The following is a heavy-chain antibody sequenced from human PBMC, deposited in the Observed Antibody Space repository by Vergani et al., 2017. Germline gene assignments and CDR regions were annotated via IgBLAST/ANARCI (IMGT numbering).Heavy chain of an antibody. J-gene: IGHJ1*01. CDR1: GVSIGSNSYY. CDR3: TRHGRSGWAGYFQH. D-gene: IGHD6-19*01. Sequence: QLQLQASGPGLVKPSETLSLTCPVSGVSIGSNSYYWGWIRQPPGKGLEWIGTIYYTGTTYYNEAHKSRLTISVDTSKNQFSLNLTSVTAADTAVYYCTRHGRSGWAGYFQHWGQGTLVTASS. CDR2: IYYTGTT. V-gene: IGHV4-39*01.